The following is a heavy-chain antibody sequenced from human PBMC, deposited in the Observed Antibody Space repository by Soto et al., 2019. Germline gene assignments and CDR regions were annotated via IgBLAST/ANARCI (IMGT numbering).Heavy chain of an antibody. Sequence: QVQLVQSGAEVKKPGSSVKVSCKASGGTFSSYTISWVRQAPGQGLEWMGRIIPILGIANYAQKFQGRVTITADKYTSTACMQLSSLRSEDTAVYYCASDPDGDYFEFDYSGHGTLVTVSS. J-gene: IGHJ4*03. CDR2: IIPILGIA. D-gene: IGHD4-17*01. CDR1: GGTFSSYT. V-gene: IGHV1-69*02. CDR3: ASDPDGDYFEFDY.